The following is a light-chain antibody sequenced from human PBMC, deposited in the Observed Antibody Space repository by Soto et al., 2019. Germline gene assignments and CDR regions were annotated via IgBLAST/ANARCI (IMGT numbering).Light chain of an antibody. CDR1: QSVSDN. CDR3: QQYNDWPLT. CDR2: GAF. Sequence: TQSPVTLSVSPGERVTLSCRASQSVSDNLAWYQQKPGQAPSLLIYGAFTRATGVPARFSGAGSGTEFTLTISSLQSEDFALYYCQQYNDWPLTFGQGTKVDIK. V-gene: IGKV3-15*01. J-gene: IGKJ1*01.